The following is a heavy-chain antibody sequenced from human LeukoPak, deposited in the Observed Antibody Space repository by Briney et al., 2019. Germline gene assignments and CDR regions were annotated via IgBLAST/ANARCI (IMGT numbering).Heavy chain of an antibody. D-gene: IGHD3-22*01. V-gene: IGHV3-23*01. J-gene: IGHJ3*02. CDR1: GFTFSSYA. Sequence: GGSLRLPCAASGFTFSSYAMSWVRQAPGKGLEWVSAISGSGGSTYYADSVKGRFTISRDNSKNTLYLQMNSLRAEDTAVYYCAKAAMIVVVIPDAFDIWGQGTMVTVSS. CDR3: AKAAMIVVVIPDAFDI. CDR2: ISGSGGST.